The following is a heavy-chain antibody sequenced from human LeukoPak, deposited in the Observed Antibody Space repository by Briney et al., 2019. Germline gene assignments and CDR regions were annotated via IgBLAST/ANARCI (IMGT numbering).Heavy chain of an antibody. D-gene: IGHD5-12*01. J-gene: IGHJ6*02. CDR1: GFSFTSYW. Sequence: RGESLKISCKGSGFSFTSYWIVWVRQMPGKGLEWMGIIYPGDSDSRYSPSFQGQITISVDKSISTAYLQWSSLKASDTAMYYCARLAVSGYDPNYYFYGMDVWGQGTTVTVSS. CDR2: IYPGDSDS. V-gene: IGHV5-51*01. CDR3: ARLAVSGYDPNYYFYGMDV.